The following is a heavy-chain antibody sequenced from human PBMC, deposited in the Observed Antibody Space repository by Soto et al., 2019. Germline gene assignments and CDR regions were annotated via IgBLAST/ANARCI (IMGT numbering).Heavy chain of an antibody. J-gene: IGHJ5*02. D-gene: IGHD3-3*01. CDR2: IYYSGST. Sequence: QLQLQESGPGLVKPSETLSLTCTVSGGSISSSSYYWGWIRQPPGKGLEWIGSIYYSGSTYYNPSLKSRVTISVDTSKSQFSLKLSSVTAADTAVYYCARHGGTRYYDFWSGYSHWGYSGSDRATGFDPWGQGTLVTVSS. CDR3: ARHGGTRYYDFWSGYSHWGYSGSDRATGFDP. V-gene: IGHV4-39*01. CDR1: GGSISSSSYY.